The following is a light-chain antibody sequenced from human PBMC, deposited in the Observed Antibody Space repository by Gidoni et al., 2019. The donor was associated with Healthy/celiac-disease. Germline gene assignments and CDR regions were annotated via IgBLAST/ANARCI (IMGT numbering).Light chain of an antibody. CDR2: DAS. J-gene: IGKJ5*01. CDR3: QQRSNWPPIVT. V-gene: IGKV3-11*01. Sequence: DIVLTQSPATLSLSPGERATLSCRASQSVSSYLAWSPQKPGQAPRLLIYDASNRATGIPARFSGGGSGTDFNLTISSLEPEDFAVYYCQQRSNWPPIVTFGQGTRLEIK. CDR1: QSVSSY.